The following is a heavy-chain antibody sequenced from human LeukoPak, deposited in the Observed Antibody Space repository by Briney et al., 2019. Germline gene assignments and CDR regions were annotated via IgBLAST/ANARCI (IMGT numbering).Heavy chain of an antibody. J-gene: IGHJ4*02. CDR3: ARRFLSLTGYYPFDY. V-gene: IGHV4-34*01. CDR2: IYYSGST. CDR1: GGSFSGYY. D-gene: IGHD3-9*01. Sequence: PSETLSLTCAVYGGSFSGYYWGWIRQPPGKGLEWIGSIYYSGSTYYNPSLKSRVTISVDTSKNQFSLKLSSVTAADTAVYYCARRFLSLTGYYPFDYWGQGTLVTVSS.